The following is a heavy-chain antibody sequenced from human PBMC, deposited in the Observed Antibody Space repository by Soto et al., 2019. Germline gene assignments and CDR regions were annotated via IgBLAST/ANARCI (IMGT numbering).Heavy chain of an antibody. D-gene: IGHD6-19*01. CDR2: ISFSGGTT. CDR1: GFTFSTYA. Sequence: EAQLLDSGGGLVQPGGSLRLSCAASGFTFSTYAMSWVRQAPGQGLEWVSSISFSGGTTYYADSVKGRFTISRDNSKNTLFLQMTSRRAEDTAIYFCAKEWAGDAFEAWGQGTMVTVSS. J-gene: IGHJ3*01. V-gene: IGHV3-23*01. CDR3: AKEWAGDAFEA.